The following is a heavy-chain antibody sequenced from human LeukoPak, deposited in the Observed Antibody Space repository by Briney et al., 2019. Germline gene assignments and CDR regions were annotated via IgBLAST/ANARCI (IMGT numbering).Heavy chain of an antibody. CDR2: IRQDGSEK. V-gene: IGHV3-7*01. D-gene: IGHD3-10*01. Sequence: PGGSLRLSCEASGFSFSTYWMSWVRQAPGKGLEWVANIRQDGSEKYYVDSVKGRFTISRDIAQQSVFLQMNSLRVEDTAVYYCARLSAMVRGPEDIFYFEYWGLGTLVTVSS. CDR1: GFSFSTYW. CDR3: ARLSAMVRGPEDIFYFEY. J-gene: IGHJ4*02.